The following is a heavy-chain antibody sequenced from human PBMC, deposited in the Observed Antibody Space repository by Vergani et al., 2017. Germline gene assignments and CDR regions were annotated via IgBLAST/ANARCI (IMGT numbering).Heavy chain of an antibody. Sequence: QLHLQESGPGLVKPSETLSLTCTVSGGSITYGAFYWGWIRQSPGKGLEWIGSMDYNGRAYYTPSLRRRVAISIDTSKMQFSLKLYSLTAADTAIYYCARHVTQDYYNDSDYFDYWGLGTLVTVSS. CDR2: MDYNGRA. V-gene: IGHV4-39*01. J-gene: IGHJ4*02. CDR1: GGSITYGAFY. D-gene: IGHD3-22*01. CDR3: ARHVTQDYYNDSDYFDY.